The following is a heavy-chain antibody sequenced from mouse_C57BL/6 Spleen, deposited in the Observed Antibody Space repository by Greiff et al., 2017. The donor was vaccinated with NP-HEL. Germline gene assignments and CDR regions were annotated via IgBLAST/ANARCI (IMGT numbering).Heavy chain of an antibody. Sequence: QVQLQQSGAELARPGASVKLSCKASGYTFTSYGISWVKQRTGQGLEWIGEIYPRSGNNYYNEKFKGTATMTAENSSSTSYRELRSLTSEDSAVYFGARYGDGYPYFDYWGQGTTLTVSS. CDR2: IYPRSGNN. D-gene: IGHD2-3*01. J-gene: IGHJ2*01. CDR1: GYTFTSYG. V-gene: IGHV1-81*01. CDR3: ARYGDGYPYFDY.